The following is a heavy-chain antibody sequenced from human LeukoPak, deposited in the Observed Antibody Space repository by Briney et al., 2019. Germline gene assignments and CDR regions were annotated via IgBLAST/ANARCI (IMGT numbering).Heavy chain of an antibody. CDR2: IYYSGST. J-gene: IGHJ4*02. V-gene: IGHV4-61*08. CDR3: ARAARYCSSTSCYYFDY. D-gene: IGHD2-2*01. CDR1: GGSISSGGYY. Sequence: PSQTLSLTCTVSGGSISSGGYYWSWIRQPPGKGLEWIGYIYYSGSTNYNPSLKSRVTISVDTSKNQFSLKLSSVTAADTAVYYCARAARYCSSTSCYYFDYWGQGTLVSVSS.